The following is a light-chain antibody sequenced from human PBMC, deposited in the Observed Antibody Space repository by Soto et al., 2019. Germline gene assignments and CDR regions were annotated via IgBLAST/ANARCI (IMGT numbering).Light chain of an antibody. J-gene: IGLJ1*01. CDR3: CSYAGSYTYV. CDR2: DVS. V-gene: IGLV2-11*01. Sequence: QSVLTPPRSVSGSPGQPVTISCTGTSSDVGGYNYVSWYQQHPGKAPKLMIYDVSNRPSGVPDRFCGCKSGNTASLTISGLQAEDEADYYRCSYAGSYTYVFGTGTKLAVL. CDR1: SSDVGGYNY.